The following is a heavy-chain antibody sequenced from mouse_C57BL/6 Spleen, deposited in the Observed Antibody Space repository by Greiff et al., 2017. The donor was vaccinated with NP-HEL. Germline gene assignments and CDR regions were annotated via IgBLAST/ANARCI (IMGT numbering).Heavy chain of an antibody. Sequence: QVQLQQPGAELVMPGASVKLSCKASGYTFTSYWMHWVKQRPGQGLEWIGEIDPSDSYTNYNQKFKGKSTLTVDKSSSTAYMQLSSLTSEDSAVYYCARIKGYYGSSHENFDVWGTGTTVTVSS. CDR1: GYTFTSYW. CDR2: IDPSDSYT. J-gene: IGHJ1*03. CDR3: ARIKGYYGSSHENFDV. D-gene: IGHD1-1*01. V-gene: IGHV1-69*01.